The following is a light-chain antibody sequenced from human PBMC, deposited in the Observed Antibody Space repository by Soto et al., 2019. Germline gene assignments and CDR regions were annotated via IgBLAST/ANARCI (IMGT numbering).Light chain of an antibody. J-gene: IGLJ2*01. CDR2: SDN. V-gene: IGLV1-44*01. CDR3: AAWDDSLNVVV. CDR1: SSNVGSNT. Sequence: QSVLSQPPSASGTPGQRDTISCSGSSSNVGSNTVSWYQRLPGTAPNLLIYSDNQRPSGVPDRFSGSKSGTSASLAISGLESEDEADYYCAAWDDSLNVVVFGGGTKLTVL.